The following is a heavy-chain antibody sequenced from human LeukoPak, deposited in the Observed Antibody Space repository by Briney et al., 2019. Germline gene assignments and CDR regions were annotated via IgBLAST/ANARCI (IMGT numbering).Heavy chain of an antibody. V-gene: IGHV3-11*04. J-gene: IGHJ4*02. CDR1: GFTFSDYY. D-gene: IGHD3-10*01. Sequence: PGGSLRLSCAASGFTFSDYYMSWSRQAPGKGLEWVSYISSSGSTIYYADSVKGRFTISRDNAKNSLYLQMNSLRVEDTAVYYCARERFHGSGAPKFDYWGQGVLVTVSS. CDR3: ARERFHGSGAPKFDY. CDR2: ISSSGSTI.